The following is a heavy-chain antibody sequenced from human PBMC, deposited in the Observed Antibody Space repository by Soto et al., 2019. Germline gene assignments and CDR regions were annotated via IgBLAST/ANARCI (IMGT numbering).Heavy chain of an antibody. D-gene: IGHD3-22*01. CDR2: ISYDGSNK. CDR3: AKFALSSGSQFDAFDI. V-gene: IGHV3-30*18. CDR1: GFTFSSYG. J-gene: IGHJ3*02. Sequence: PGGSLRLSCAASGFTFSSYGMHWVRQAPGKGLEWVAVISYDGSNKYYADSVKGRFTISRDNSKNTLYLQMNSLRAEDTAVYYCAKFALSSGSQFDAFDIWGQGTMVTVSS.